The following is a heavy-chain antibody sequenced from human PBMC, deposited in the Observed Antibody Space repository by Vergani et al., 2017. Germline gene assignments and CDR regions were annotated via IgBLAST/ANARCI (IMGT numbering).Heavy chain of an antibody. J-gene: IGHJ6*02. D-gene: IGHD6-19*01. CDR2: IIPIFGTA. V-gene: IGHV1-69*01. Sequence: QVQLVQSGAEVKKPGSSVKVSCKASGGTFSSYAISWVRQAPGQGLEWMGGIIPIFGTANYAQKFQGRVTITADESTSTAYMELSSLRSEDTAVYYCATDGGTQCIAVAGTSDYYYGMDVWGQGTTVTVSS. CDR3: ATDGGTQCIAVAGTSDYYYGMDV. CDR1: GGTFSSYA.